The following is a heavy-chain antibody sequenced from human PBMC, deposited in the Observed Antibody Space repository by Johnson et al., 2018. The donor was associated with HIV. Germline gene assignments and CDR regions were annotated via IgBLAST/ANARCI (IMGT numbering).Heavy chain of an antibody. J-gene: IGHJ3*02. CDR2: MWYDGSNK. CDR1: GFTFSTYG. V-gene: IGHV3-33*06. CDR3: AKSRPVYDAFDI. Sequence: QVQLVESGGGVVQPGRSLRLSCAASGFTFSTYGMHWVRQAPGKGLEWVAVMWYDGSNKYYADSVKGRFTIFRDNSKNTLYLQMNSLRAEDTAVYYCAKSRPVYDAFDIWGQGTMVTVSS. D-gene: IGHD5/OR15-5a*01.